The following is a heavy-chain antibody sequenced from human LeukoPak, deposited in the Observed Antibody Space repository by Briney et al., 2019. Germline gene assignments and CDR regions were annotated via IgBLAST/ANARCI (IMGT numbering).Heavy chain of an antibody. V-gene: IGHV4-39*07. CDR1: GGSISSSIYY. J-gene: IGHJ4*02. CDR3: ARVKDGYNLYFDY. CDR2: IYYNANT. Sequence: SETLSLTCTVSGGSISSSIYYWGWIRQPPGKGLEWIGSIYYNANTYYNPSLKSRITISVDTSKNQFSLRLSSVTAADTAVYYCARVKDGYNLYFDYWGQGTLVTVSS. D-gene: IGHD5-24*01.